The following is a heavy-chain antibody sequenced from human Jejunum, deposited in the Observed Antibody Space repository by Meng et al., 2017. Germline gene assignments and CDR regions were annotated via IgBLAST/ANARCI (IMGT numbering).Heavy chain of an antibody. CDR2: IYYSGST. CDR3: ARDPTSVVPVAIRNWFDP. CDR1: GGFISSSSYY. Sequence: GSVPGLVKASGTLSLTCTGSGGFISSSSYYWGWIRQPPWKGLEWIGSIYYSGSTYYNPSLKSRVSISVETSKNQFSLKLSSVTAADTALYYCARDPTSVVPVAIRNWFDPWGQGTLVTVSS. V-gene: IGHV4-39*07. D-gene: IGHD2-2*01. J-gene: IGHJ5*02.